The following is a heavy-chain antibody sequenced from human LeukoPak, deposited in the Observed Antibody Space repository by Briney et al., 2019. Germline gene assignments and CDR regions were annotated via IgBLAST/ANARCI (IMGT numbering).Heavy chain of an antibody. V-gene: IGHV3-30*03. J-gene: IGHJ4*02. CDR2: ISYDGSNK. CDR1: GFTFSSYV. CDR3: ARDYYYDSSGYYFPGY. D-gene: IGHD3-22*01. Sequence: PGGSLRLSCAASGFTFSSYVMHWVRQAPGKGLEWEALISYDGSNKYYADSVKGRFTISRDNSKNTLYLQMNSLRAEDTAVYYCARDYYYDSSGYYFPGYWGQGTLVTVSS.